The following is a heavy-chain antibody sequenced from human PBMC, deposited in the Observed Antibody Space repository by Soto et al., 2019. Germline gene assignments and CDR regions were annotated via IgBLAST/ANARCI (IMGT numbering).Heavy chain of an antibody. D-gene: IGHD3-10*01. CDR1: GGSISSGGYY. J-gene: IGHJ4*02. Sequence: SETLSLTCTVSGGSISSGGYYWSWIRQFPGKGLEWIGYISSIGSTYYNPSLGSRLSMSVDTSKDQFSLRLTSVTAADTAVYYCVRDRGSCSFYNGLLWLWGQGSLVTVSA. V-gene: IGHV4-31*03. CDR3: VRDRGSCSFYNGLLWL. CDR2: ISSIGST.